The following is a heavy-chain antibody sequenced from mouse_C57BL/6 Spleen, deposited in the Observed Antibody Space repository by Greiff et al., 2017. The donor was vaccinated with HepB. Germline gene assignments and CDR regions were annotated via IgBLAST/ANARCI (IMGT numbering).Heavy chain of an antibody. CDR1: GYTFTSYW. Sequence: VKLQQPGAELVKPGASVKLSCKASGYTFTSYWMQWVKQRPGQGLEWIGEIDPSDSYTNYNQKFKGKATLTVDTSSSTAYMQLSSLTSEDSAVYYCARGGLEGYWGQGTTLTVSS. CDR2: IDPSDSYT. CDR3: ARGGLEGY. V-gene: IGHV1-50*01. J-gene: IGHJ2*01.